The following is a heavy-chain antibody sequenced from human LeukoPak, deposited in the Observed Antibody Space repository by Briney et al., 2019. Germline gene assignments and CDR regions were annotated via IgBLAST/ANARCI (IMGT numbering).Heavy chain of an antibody. D-gene: IGHD4-17*01. CDR2: ISGSGYST. Sequence: PGGSLRLFCAASGFTFSNYAMNWVRQAPGKGLEWVSVISGSGYSTYYADSVKGRFTISRDNSKNTLYLQTNSLRAEDTAVYYCAKDYGDYAYYFHYWGQGTLVTVSS. V-gene: IGHV3-23*01. J-gene: IGHJ4*02. CDR3: AKDYGDYAYYFHY. CDR1: GFTFSNYA.